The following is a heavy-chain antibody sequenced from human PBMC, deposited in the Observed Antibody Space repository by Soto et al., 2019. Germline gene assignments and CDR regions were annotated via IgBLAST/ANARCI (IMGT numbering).Heavy chain of an antibody. D-gene: IGHD2-21*02. Sequence: QVQLVQSGAEEKKPGASVKVSCKASGYTFTSYAMHWVRQAPGQRLEWMGWINAGNGNTKYSQKFQGRVTITKDTYASTADMELSSLRSEDTAVYYCARSIVVVTALDYWGHGTLVTVSS. CDR2: INAGNGNT. CDR1: GYTFTSYA. V-gene: IGHV1-3*05. CDR3: ARSIVVVTALDY. J-gene: IGHJ4*01.